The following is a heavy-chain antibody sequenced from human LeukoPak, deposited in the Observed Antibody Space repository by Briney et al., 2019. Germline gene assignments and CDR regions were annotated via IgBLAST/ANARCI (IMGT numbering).Heavy chain of an antibody. CDR1: GYTFTSYG. J-gene: IGHJ4*02. Sequence: ASVKVSCKASGYTFTSYGFSWVRQAPGQGLEWMGWISTYNGNTYNAQKFQGRFTMTTDTSTSTVYMELWSLRSDDTAVYYCARYYDILTGYPPPLDYWGQGTLVTVSS. V-gene: IGHV1-18*01. CDR2: ISTYNGNT. D-gene: IGHD3-9*01. CDR3: ARYYDILTGYPPPLDY.